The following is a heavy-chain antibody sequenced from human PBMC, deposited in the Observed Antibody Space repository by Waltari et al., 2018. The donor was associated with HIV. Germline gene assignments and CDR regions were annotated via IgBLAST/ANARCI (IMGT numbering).Heavy chain of an antibody. CDR3: ARHGGPYSSGWGIDY. V-gene: IGHV4-39*01. J-gene: IGHJ4*02. CDR1: GGSISSSSYY. CDR2: IYYSEST. D-gene: IGHD6-19*01. Sequence: QLQLQESGPGLVKPSAALSLTCTVFGGSISSSSYYWGWIRQPPGKGLEWIGSIYYSESTYDNPSLKSRVTISVDTSKNQFSLKLSSVTAADTAVYYCARHGGPYSSGWGIDYWGQGTLVTVSS.